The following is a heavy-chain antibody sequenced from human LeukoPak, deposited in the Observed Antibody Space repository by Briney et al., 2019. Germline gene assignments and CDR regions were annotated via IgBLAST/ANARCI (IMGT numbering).Heavy chain of an antibody. CDR1: GFTFTSYG. Sequence: GASVKVSCKASGFTFTSYGISWVRQAPGQGLEWMGWISAYNGNTNYAQKLQGRVTMTTDTSTSTAYMELRSLRSDDTAVYYCARDLSYSSGFGHFQHWGQGTLVTASS. D-gene: IGHD6-19*01. CDR2: ISAYNGNT. CDR3: ARDLSYSSGFGHFQH. J-gene: IGHJ1*01. V-gene: IGHV1-18*01.